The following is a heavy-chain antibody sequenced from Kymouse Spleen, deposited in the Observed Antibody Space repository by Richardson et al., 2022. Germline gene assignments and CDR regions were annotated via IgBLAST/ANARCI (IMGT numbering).Heavy chain of an antibody. CDR3: ARQRYSSSYNWFDP. CDR2: IYYSGST. Sequence: QLQLQESGPGLVKPSETLSLTCTVSGGSISSSSYYWGWIRQPPGKGLEWIGSIYYSGSTYYNPSLKSRVTISVDTSKNQFSLKLSSVTAADTAVYYCARQRYSSSYNWFDPWGQGTLVTVSS. V-gene: IGHV4-39*01. J-gene: IGHJ5*02. D-gene: IGHD6-6*01. CDR1: GGSISSSSYY.